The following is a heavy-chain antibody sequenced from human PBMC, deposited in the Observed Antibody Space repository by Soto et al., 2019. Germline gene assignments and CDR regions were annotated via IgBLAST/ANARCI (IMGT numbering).Heavy chain of an antibody. Sequence: SETLSLTCTVSGGSISSGGYYWSWIRQHPGKGLEWIGYIYYSGSTYYNPSLKSRVTISVDTSKNQFSLKLSSVTAADTAVYYCALYANHYYFDYWGQGTLVTVSS. D-gene: IGHD2-2*02. CDR3: ALYANHYYFDY. V-gene: IGHV4-31*03. J-gene: IGHJ4*02. CDR1: GGSISSGGYY. CDR2: IYYSGST.